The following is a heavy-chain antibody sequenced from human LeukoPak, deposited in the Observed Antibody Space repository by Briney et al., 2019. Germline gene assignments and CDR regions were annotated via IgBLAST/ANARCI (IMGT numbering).Heavy chain of an antibody. CDR2: IRYDGSNK. CDR3: AKDRYSGSYLGQCYFDY. Sequence: GESLKISCAASGFTFSSYGMHWVRQAPGKGLEWVAFIRYDGSNKYYADSMKGRFTISRDNSKNTLYLQMNSLRAEDTAVYYCAKDRYSGSYLGQCYFDYWGQGTLVTVSS. J-gene: IGHJ4*02. CDR1: GFTFSSYG. D-gene: IGHD1-26*01. V-gene: IGHV3-30*02.